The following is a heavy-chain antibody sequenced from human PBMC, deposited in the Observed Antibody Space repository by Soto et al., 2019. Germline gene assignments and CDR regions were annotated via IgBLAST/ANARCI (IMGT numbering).Heavy chain of an antibody. Sequence: GASVKVSCKASGYIFTGYYMHWVRQAPGQGLEWMGWINPNSGGTNYAQKFQGRVTMTRDTSISTAYMELSRLRSDDTAVYYCARVKTYDFWSGYPYYYYGMDVWGQGTTVTVSS. V-gene: IGHV1-2*02. CDR2: INPNSGGT. CDR3: ARVKTYDFWSGYPYYYYGMDV. D-gene: IGHD3-3*01. J-gene: IGHJ6*02. CDR1: GYIFTGYY.